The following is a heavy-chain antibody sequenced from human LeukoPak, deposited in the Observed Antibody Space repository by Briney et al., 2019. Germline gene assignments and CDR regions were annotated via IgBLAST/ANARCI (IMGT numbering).Heavy chain of an antibody. CDR2: INAGNGNT. Sequence: GASVKVSCKASGYTFTSYAMHWVRQAPGQRLEWMGWINAGNGNTKYSQKFQGRVTITRDTSASTAYMELSSLRSGDAAVYYCAREYCSSTSCPYYYYYYDMDVWGKGTTVTVSS. V-gene: IGHV1-3*01. J-gene: IGHJ6*04. D-gene: IGHD2-2*01. CDR3: AREYCSSTSCPYYYYYYDMDV. CDR1: GYTFTSYA.